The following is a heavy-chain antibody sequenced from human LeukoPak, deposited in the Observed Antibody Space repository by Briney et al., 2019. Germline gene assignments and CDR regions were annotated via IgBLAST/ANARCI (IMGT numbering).Heavy chain of an antibody. CDR2: MNPNSGNT. Sequence: GASVKVSCKASGYTFTSYDINWVRQATGQGLEWMGWMNPNSGNTGYAQKFQGRVTITRNTSISTAYMELSSLRSEDTAVYYCARVSDFWSAPDYWGQGTLVTVSS. CDR1: GYTFTSYD. J-gene: IGHJ4*02. V-gene: IGHV1-8*03. CDR3: ARVSDFWSAPDY. D-gene: IGHD3-3*01.